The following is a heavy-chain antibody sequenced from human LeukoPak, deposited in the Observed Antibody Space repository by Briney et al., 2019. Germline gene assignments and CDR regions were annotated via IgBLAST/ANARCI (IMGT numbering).Heavy chain of an antibody. V-gene: IGHV3-23*01. D-gene: IGHD5-24*01. CDR2: ISGRDGST. CDR3: AKSGYNRFDY. J-gene: IGHJ4*02. Sequence: GGSLRLSCAASGFTFSSYAMSWVRQAPGKGLEWVSAISGRDGSTYYADSVKGRFTISRDNSKNTLYVQMNSLRAEDTAVYYCAKSGYNRFDYWGQGTLVTVSS. CDR1: GFTFSSYA.